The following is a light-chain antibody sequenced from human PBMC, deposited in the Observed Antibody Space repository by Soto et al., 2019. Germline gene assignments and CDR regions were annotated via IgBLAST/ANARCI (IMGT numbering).Light chain of an antibody. CDR1: QSVSSY. CDR3: QQRSNWPPL. J-gene: IGKJ3*01. Sequence: EIVLTQSPANLSLSPGERATLSCRASQSVSSYLAWYQQTPGQAPRLLLYDASNRATGIPARFSGSGSGTDFTLTISSLEPEDFAVYYCQQRSNWPPLFGPGTKVDIK. V-gene: IGKV3-11*01. CDR2: DAS.